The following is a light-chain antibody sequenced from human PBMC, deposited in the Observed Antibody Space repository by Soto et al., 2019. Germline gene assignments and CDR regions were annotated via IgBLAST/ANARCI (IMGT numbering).Light chain of an antibody. J-gene: IGKJ4*01. V-gene: IGKV3D-15*01. CDR1: QSVSSN. CDR3: QQYNNRLLT. Sequence: EIVMTQSPATLSVSPGERATLSCRASQSVSSNLAWYQQKPGQAPRLLIYGASIRATGIPARFSGSGSGTEFTLTISSLQSEDFAVYYCQQYNNRLLTFGGGTKVEIK. CDR2: GAS.